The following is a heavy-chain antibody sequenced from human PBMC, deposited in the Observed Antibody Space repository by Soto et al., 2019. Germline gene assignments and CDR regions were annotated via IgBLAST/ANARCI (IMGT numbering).Heavy chain of an antibody. V-gene: IGHV3-23*01. Sequence: EVQLLESGGGLVQPGGSLRLSCAASGFTFSSYAMSWVRQAPGKGLEWVSAISGSGGSTYYADSVKGRFTISRDNSKKTLYLQMNSLRAEDTAVYYCAKSPTGTTSPYYYYMDVWGIGTMVTVSS. CDR3: AKSPTGTTSPYYYYMDV. CDR2: ISGSGGST. D-gene: IGHD1-7*01. CDR1: GFTFSSYA. J-gene: IGHJ6*03.